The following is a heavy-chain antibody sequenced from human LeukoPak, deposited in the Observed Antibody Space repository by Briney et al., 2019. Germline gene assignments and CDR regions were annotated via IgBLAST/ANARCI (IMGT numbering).Heavy chain of an antibody. CDR2: IWYDGSNK. J-gene: IGHJ4*02. V-gene: IGHV3-33*06. CDR3: AKPPAYYYGSGSPSHFDY. D-gene: IGHD3-10*01. CDR1: GFTFSSYG. Sequence: GGSLRLSCAASGFTFSSYGMHWVRQAPGKGLEWVAVIWYDGSNKYYADSVKGRFTISRDNSKNTLYLQMNSLRAEDTAVYYCAKPPAYYYGSGSPSHFDYWGQGTLVTVSS.